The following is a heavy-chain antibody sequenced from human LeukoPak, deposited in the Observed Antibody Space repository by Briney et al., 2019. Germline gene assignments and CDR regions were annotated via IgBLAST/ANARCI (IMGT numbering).Heavy chain of an antibody. J-gene: IGHJ4*02. CDR2: ISSSSSTI. CDR1: GFTFSSYS. D-gene: IGHD6-19*01. CDR3: AREDDSSGWSRGDY. Sequence: QPGGSLRLSCAASGFTFSSYSMNWVRQAPEKGLEWVSYISSSSSTIYYADSVKGRFTISRDNAKNSLYLQMNSLRAEDTAVYYCAREDDSSGWSRGDYWGQGTLVTVSS. V-gene: IGHV3-48*01.